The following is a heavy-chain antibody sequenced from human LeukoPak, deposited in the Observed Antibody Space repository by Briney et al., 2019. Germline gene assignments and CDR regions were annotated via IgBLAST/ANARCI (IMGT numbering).Heavy chain of an antibody. CDR1: GGSISNYY. CDR3: ARTDTSGYHFDF. D-gene: IGHD3-22*01. V-gene: IGHV4-59*06. CDR2: IYYSGST. Sequence: SETLSLTCTVSGGSISNYYWSWIRQPPGKGLEWIGYIYYSGSTYYNPSLKSRVTISVDTSKKHFSLKLSSVTAADTAVYYCARTDTSGYHFDFWGQGTLLTVSS. J-gene: IGHJ4*02.